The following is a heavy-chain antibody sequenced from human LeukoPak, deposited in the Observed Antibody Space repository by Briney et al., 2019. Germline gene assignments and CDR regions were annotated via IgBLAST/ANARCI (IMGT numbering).Heavy chain of an antibody. CDR2: NSSDGSNK. V-gene: IGHV3-30*18. J-gene: IGHJ4*02. Sequence: GRSLRLSCAASGFTLSTYGMHWVRQAQGRGLEWVAVNSSDGSNKFYADSVKGRYTIYRDGSKNTLYLQMKSLRPDDTAVYFCAKPQVTANWYYFHCWGQGTLVTVSS. CDR1: GFTLSTYG. CDR3: AKPQVTANWYYFHC. D-gene: IGHD2-21*02.